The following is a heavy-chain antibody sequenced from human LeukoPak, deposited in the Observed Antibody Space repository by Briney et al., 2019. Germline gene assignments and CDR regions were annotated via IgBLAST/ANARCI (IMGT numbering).Heavy chain of an antibody. Sequence: ASVKVSCKASGYTFTSYGISWVRQAPGQGLEWMGWINPNSGGTNYAQKFQGWVTMTRDTSISTVYMELSRLRSDDTAVYYCARSHDYDSSGYWTDYYYYGMDVWGQGTTVSVSS. CDR1: GYTFTSYG. CDR2: INPNSGGT. CDR3: ARSHDYDSSGYWTDYYYYGMDV. V-gene: IGHV1-2*04. D-gene: IGHD3-22*01. J-gene: IGHJ6*02.